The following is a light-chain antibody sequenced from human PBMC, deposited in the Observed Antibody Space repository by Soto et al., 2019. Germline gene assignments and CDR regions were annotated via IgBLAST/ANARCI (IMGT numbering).Light chain of an antibody. CDR3: AAWDXXXSGQV. V-gene: IGLV1-47*01. CDR1: SSNIGSNY. Sequence: QSVLTQPPSASGTPGQRVTISCSGSSSNIGSNYVYWYQQLPGTAPKLLIYRNNQRPSGVPDRFSGSKSGTSASLAISGLRSEDEADYYCAAWDXXXSGQVFGGGTKLTVL. J-gene: IGLJ2*01. CDR2: RNN.